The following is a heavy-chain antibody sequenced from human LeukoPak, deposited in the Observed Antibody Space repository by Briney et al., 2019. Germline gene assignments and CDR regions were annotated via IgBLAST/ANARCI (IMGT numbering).Heavy chain of an antibody. CDR1: GGSISSTNW. D-gene: IGHD2-15*01. J-gene: IGHJ3*02. Sequence: PSGTLSLTCAVSGGSISSTNWWSWVRQPPGKGLEWFAEIYHSGYTNYNPSLKSRVTISVDKSRNQFSLNLSSVTAADTAVYYCARFLGYCTGGSCFGTFDIWGRGTVVTVSS. CDR3: ARFLGYCTGGSCFGTFDI. V-gene: IGHV4-4*02. CDR2: IYHSGYT.